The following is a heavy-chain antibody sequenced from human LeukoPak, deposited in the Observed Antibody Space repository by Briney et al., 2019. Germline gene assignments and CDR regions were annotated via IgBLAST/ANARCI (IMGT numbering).Heavy chain of an antibody. D-gene: IGHD3-9*01. J-gene: IGHJ6*02. Sequence: ASVKVSCKASGYTFTGYYMHWVRQAPGQGLEWMGRINPNSGGTNYAQKFQGRVTMTRDTSISTAYKELSRLRSDDTAVYYCAVVEPITIYGWYVWGQGTTVTVSS. V-gene: IGHV1-2*06. CDR2: INPNSGGT. CDR1: GYTFTGYY. CDR3: AVVEPITIYGWYV.